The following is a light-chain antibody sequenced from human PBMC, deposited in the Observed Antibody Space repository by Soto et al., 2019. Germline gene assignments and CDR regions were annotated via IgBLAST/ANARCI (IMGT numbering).Light chain of an antibody. CDR2: GAT. Sequence: EIVLTQSPGTLSLSPGERATLSCRASQIVSSSYLAWYQQRPGQAPRLVMYGATSRATGIPDRFSGSGSGTDFTLTIRRLEPEDFAVYYCQQYGTSPLTFGGGTKVDIK. J-gene: IGKJ4*01. CDR1: QIVSSSY. CDR3: QQYGTSPLT. V-gene: IGKV3-20*01.